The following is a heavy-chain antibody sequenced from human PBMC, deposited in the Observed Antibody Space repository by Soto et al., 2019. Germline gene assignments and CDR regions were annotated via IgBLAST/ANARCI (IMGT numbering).Heavy chain of an antibody. J-gene: IGHJ3*02. CDR2: INPNSGGT. D-gene: IGHD3-16*02. CDR1: GYTFTGYY. Sequence: ASVKVSCKASGYTFTGYYMHWVRQAPGQGLEWMGWINPNSGGTNYAQKFQGWVTMTSDTSISTAYMELSRLRAADTAVYYCARLGLGELSFSDPHAFDIWGQGTMVTVSS. V-gene: IGHV1-2*04. CDR3: ARLGLGELSFSDPHAFDI.